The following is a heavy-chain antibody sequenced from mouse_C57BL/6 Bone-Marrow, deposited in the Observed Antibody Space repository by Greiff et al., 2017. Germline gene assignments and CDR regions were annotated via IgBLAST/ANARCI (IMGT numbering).Heavy chain of an antibody. CDR3: TPGGYCPFAY. CDR1: GFTFSDAW. CDR2: IRNKANNHAT. V-gene: IGHV6-6*01. Sequence: DVKLVESGGGLVQPGGSMKLSCAASGFTFSDAWMDWVRQSPEKGLEWVAEIRNKANNHATYYAESVKGRFTISRDDSKSSVYLQMNSVRAEDTGIYYCTPGGYCPFAYWGQGTLVTVSA. J-gene: IGHJ3*01. D-gene: IGHD2-3*01.